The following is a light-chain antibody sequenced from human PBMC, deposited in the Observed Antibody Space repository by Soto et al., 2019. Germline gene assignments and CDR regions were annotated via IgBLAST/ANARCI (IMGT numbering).Light chain of an antibody. J-gene: IGKJ1*01. V-gene: IGKV1-39*01. CDR1: QSISSY. Sequence: DIQMTQSPSSLSASVGDRVTITCRASQSISSYLNWYQQKPGKAPKLLIYAASSLQSGVPSRFSGRGSGTDFTLTISSLQPEDFATYYCQQHNSYPRTFGQGTKVDI. CDR3: QQHNSYPRT. CDR2: AAS.